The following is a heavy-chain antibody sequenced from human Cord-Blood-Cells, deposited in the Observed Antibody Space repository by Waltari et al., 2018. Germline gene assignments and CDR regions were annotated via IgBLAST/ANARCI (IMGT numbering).Heavy chain of an antibody. CDR3: ARDQGGAYCGGDCYFAY. CDR2: IIPIFGTA. J-gene: IGHJ4*02. CDR1: GGTFSSYA. D-gene: IGHD2-21*02. V-gene: IGHV1-69*01. Sequence: QVQLVQSGAEVKKPGSSVKVSCKASGGTFSSYAISWVRQAPGKGLEWMGGIIPIFGTANYAQKFQGRVTITADESTSTAYMELSSLRSEDTAVYYCARDQGGAYCGGDCYFAYWGQGTLVTVSS.